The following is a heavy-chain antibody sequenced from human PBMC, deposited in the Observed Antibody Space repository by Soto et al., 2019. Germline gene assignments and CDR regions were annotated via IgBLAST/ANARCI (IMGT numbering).Heavy chain of an antibody. D-gene: IGHD6-13*01. V-gene: IGHV1-18*01. J-gene: IGHJ4*02. Sequence: QVQLVQSGAEVKKPGASVKVSCKASGYTFTSYGISWVRQAPGQGLEWMGWISAYNGNTKYVQKFQGRVTMTTDTYTSTAYMELRSLRSDDTAVYYCASDAAAGLNDYWGQGTLVTVSS. CDR1: GYTFTSYG. CDR3: ASDAAAGLNDY. CDR2: ISAYNGNT.